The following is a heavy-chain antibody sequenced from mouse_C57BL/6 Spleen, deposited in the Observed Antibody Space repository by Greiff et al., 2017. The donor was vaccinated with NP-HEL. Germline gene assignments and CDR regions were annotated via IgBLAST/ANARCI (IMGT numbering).Heavy chain of an antibody. CDR1: GYTFTDYY. J-gene: IGHJ4*01. CDR2: IYPGSGNT. Sequence: QVQLKESGAELVRPGASVKLSCKASGYTFTDYYINWVKQRPGQGLEWIARIYPGSGNTYYNEKFKGKATLTAEKSSSTAYMQLSSLTSEDSAVYFCARGDSSGYVNYAMDYWGQGTSVTVSS. CDR3: ARGDSSGYVNYAMDY. V-gene: IGHV1-76*01. D-gene: IGHD3-2*02.